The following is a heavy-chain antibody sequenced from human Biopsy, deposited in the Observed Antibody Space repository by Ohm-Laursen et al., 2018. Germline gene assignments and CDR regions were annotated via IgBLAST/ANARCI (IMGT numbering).Heavy chain of an antibody. CDR2: VYYTGST. J-gene: IGHJ2*01. V-gene: IGHV4-59*01. D-gene: IGHD3-22*01. CDR1: GDSISSYY. CDR3: ARDRGFYSDRTVPGYFDL. Sequence: SDTLSLTCTVSGDSISSYYWSWIRQPPGNGLEWIGYVYYTGSTDYNPSLQSRVTISVDTSKNPFSLRLRSVTHADTAIYYCARDRGFYSDRTVPGYFDLWGRGTLVKVSS.